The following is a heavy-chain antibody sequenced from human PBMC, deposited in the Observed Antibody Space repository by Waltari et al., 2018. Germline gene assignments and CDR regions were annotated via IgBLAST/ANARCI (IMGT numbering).Heavy chain of an antibody. CDR1: GVSITSTSHY. J-gene: IGHJ3*01. CDR3: ATYIGASVGTAAFDV. V-gene: IGHV4-39*01. CDR2: MSYSGAT. D-gene: IGHD5-12*01. Sequence: QLQLQESGPGLVKPSETLSLTCSVPGVSITSTSHYRGWIRQPPGQGLEWIGTMSYSGATYSSPSLKSRVTISRDTSKNQLSLKLGSVTAADTAVYYCATYIGASVGTAAFDVWGQGTMVTVSS.